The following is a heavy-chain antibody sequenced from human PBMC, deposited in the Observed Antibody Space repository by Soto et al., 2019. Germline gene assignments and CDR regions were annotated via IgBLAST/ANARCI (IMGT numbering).Heavy chain of an antibody. CDR2: FCPSGGRT. D-gene: IGHD4-17*01. CDR1: GLTFSSSV. Sequence: GGSLRLSCAASGLTFSSSVMPWVRQAPGKGLEWVSAFCPSGGRTFYAGSVKGRFTISRDNSTNTLTLQLSSLRAEATAGYSCARNYGYSDYWGQGTLVTVSS. J-gene: IGHJ4*02. CDR3: ARNYGYSDY. V-gene: IGHV3-23*01.